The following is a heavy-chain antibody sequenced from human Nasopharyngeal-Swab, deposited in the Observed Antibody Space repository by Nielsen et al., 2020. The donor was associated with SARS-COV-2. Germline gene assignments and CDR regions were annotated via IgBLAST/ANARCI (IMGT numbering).Heavy chain of an antibody. CDR2: MNPNSGNT. Sequence: ASVKVSCKASGYTFTSYDINWVRQATGQGLEWMRWMNPNSGNTGYAQKFQGRVTMTRNTSISTAYMELSSLRSEDTAVYYCARTYYDFWSGYFTNDYWGQGTLVTVSS. CDR3: ARTYYDFWSGYFTNDY. V-gene: IGHV1-8*01. D-gene: IGHD3-3*01. CDR1: GYTFTSYD. J-gene: IGHJ4*02.